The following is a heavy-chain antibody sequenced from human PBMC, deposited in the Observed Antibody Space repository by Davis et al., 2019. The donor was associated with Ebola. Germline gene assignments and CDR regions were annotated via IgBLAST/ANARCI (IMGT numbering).Heavy chain of an antibody. D-gene: IGHD3-16*01. J-gene: IGHJ6*02. CDR1: GFTFSSYA. Sequence: GESLKISCAASGFTFSSYAMHWVRQAPGKGLEWVAVISYDGSNKYYADSVKGRFTISRDNSKNTLYLQMNSLRAEDTAVYYCAKGLGDYYYYGMDVWGQGTTVTVSS. CDR2: ISYDGSNK. CDR3: AKGLGDYYYYGMDV. V-gene: IGHV3-30*04.